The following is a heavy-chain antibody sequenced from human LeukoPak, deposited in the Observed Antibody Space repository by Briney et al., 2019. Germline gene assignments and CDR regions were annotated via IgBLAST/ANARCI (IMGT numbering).Heavy chain of an antibody. D-gene: IGHD2-2*02. CDR2: INHSGST. CDR1: GGSFSGYY. V-gene: IGHV4-34*01. Sequence: SETLSLSCAVYGGSFSGYYWSWIRQPPGKGLEWIGEINHSGSTNYHPSLQSRVTMSVEPYTNQITLKLGSVTAADTAVYYCARVALSDCRRTSGYSGGHYYYYMDVWGKGTTVTVSS. CDR3: ARVALSDCRRTSGYSGGHYYYYMDV. J-gene: IGHJ6*03.